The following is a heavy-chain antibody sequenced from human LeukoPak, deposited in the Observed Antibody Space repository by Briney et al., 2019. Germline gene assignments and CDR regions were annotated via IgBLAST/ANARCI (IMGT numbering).Heavy chain of an antibody. D-gene: IGHD3-3*01. CDR3: VRNLDFWGDSEDY. CDR1: GFTFSSYW. CDR2: INGDGSST. Sequence: PGGSLRLSCAASGFTFSSYWMHWVRQAPGKGLVWLSHINGDGSSTNYADSVKGRFTISRDNAKNTLYLQMNSLRADDTAVYYCVRNLDFWGDSEDYWGQGTLVTVSS. J-gene: IGHJ4*02. V-gene: IGHV3-74*01.